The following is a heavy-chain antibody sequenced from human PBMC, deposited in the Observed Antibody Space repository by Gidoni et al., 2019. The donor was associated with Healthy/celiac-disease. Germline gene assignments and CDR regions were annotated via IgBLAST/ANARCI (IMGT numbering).Heavy chain of an antibody. CDR3: ARGGLRRVAPFDY. V-gene: IGHV1-46*01. CDR2: INTSGGST. CDR1: GYTFTSYY. D-gene: IGHD3-16*01. J-gene: IGHJ4*02. Sequence: QVKLVQSGAEVKKPGASVKGSCTAAGYTFTSYYMHWLRQAPGQGLEWMVIINTSGGSTSYAQKFQGRVTMTRDTSTSTVYMELSSLRSEDTAVYYCARGGLRRVAPFDYWGQGTLVTVSS.